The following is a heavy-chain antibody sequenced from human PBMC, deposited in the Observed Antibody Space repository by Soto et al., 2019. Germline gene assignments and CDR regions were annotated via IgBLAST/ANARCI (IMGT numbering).Heavy chain of an antibody. J-gene: IGHJ5*02. Sequence: QVQLVQSGAEVKKPGSSVKVSCKASGGTFSSYTISWVRQAPGQGLEWMGRIIPILGIANYAQKFQGRVTITADKSTSTAYMELSSLRSEDTAVYYGAITHRFLEWLLYEGCWFDPWGQGTLVTVAS. D-gene: IGHD3-3*01. CDR1: GGTFSSYT. V-gene: IGHV1-69*02. CDR2: IIPILGIA. CDR3: AITHRFLEWLLYEGCWFDP.